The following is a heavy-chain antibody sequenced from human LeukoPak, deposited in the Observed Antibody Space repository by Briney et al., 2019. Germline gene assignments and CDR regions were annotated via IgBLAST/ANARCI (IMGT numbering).Heavy chain of an antibody. J-gene: IGHJ4*02. CDR1: GFTFSSYG. CDR3: AKDGYSSIPGFHFEY. Sequence: GGSLRLSCAASGFTFSSYGMSWVRQAPGKGLEWVSGISGSGDNTYYADSVKGRFTISRDNSKKTLYLHLNSLRVEDAAVYYCAKDGYSSIPGFHFEYWGQGTPVTVSS. V-gene: IGHV3-23*01. D-gene: IGHD6-13*01. CDR2: ISGSGDNT.